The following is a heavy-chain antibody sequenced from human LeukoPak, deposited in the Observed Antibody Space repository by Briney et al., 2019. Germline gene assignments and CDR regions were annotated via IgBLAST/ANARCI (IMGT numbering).Heavy chain of an antibody. D-gene: IGHD3-3*01. CDR1: GGSISSSSYY. V-gene: IGHV4-39*07. Sequence: SETLSLTCTVSGGSISSSSYYWGWIRQPPGKGLEWIGEINHSGSTNYNPSLKSRVTISVDTSKNQFSLKLSSVTAADTAVYYCARYDFWSKDMDVWGKGTTVTVSS. J-gene: IGHJ6*04. CDR2: INHSGST. CDR3: ARYDFWSKDMDV.